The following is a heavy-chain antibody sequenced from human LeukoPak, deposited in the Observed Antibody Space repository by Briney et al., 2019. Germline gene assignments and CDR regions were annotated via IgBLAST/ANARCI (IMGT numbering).Heavy chain of an antibody. V-gene: IGHV1-8*01. D-gene: IGHD1-26*01. CDR1: GYTFTSYD. CDR2: MNPNSGNT. CDR3: ARGYSGSYPGEATNDY. J-gene: IGHJ4*02. Sequence: ASVKVSCKASGYTFTSYDINWVRQATGQGLEWMGWMNPNSGNTGYAQKFQGRVTMTRNTSISTAYMELSSLRSEDTAVYYCARGYSGSYPGEATNDYWGQGTLVTASS.